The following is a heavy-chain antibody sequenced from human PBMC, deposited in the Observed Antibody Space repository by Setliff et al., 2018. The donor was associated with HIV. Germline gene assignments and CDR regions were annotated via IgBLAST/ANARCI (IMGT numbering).Heavy chain of an antibody. CDR2: TYYSLST. CDR1: GASISNYY. D-gene: IGHD3-10*01. J-gene: IGHJ4*02. V-gene: IGHV4-59*08. Sequence: PSETLSLTCSVSGASISNYYWSWIRQPPGKGLERIGFTYYSLSTNYNPSLKSRVTISVDTSKNQFSLKVNSVTAADTAVFYCARHRVITGSFDSWSQGTLVTVSS. CDR3: ARHRVITGSFDS.